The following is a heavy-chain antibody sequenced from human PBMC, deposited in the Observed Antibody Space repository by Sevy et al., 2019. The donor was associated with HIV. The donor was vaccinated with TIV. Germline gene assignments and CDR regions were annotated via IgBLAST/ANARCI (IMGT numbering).Heavy chain of an antibody. Sequence: GGSLRLSCAASGFTFSSYEMNWVRQALGKGLEWVSYISSSGSTISYSDSVKGRFTISRDNAKNSLYLQMHSLRAEDTAVYDCAGLAVAGTKRVYYYYMDVWGKGTTVTVSS. CDR3: AGLAVAGTKRVYYYYMDV. CDR1: GFTFSSYE. J-gene: IGHJ6*03. D-gene: IGHD6-19*01. CDR2: ISSSGSTI. V-gene: IGHV3-48*03.